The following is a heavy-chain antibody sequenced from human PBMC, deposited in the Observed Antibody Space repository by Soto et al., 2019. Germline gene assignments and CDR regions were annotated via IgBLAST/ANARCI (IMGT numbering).Heavy chain of an antibody. CDR3: TRSGGMQLDH. J-gene: IGHJ5*02. CDR2: INVGIGDT. Sequence: QVQLVQSGAEVKKPGASVKVSCKTSGYTFTTHTLHWVRQAPGQRLEWMGWINVGIGDTKYSQRIQGRVTISRDTSATTAYMELRSLRSEYTAVDYCTRSGGMQLDHWGQGTLVTVSS. D-gene: IGHD6-13*01. CDR1: GYTFTTHT. V-gene: IGHV1-3*01.